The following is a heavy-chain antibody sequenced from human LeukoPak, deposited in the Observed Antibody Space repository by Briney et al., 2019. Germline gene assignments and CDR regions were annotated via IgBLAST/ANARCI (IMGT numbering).Heavy chain of an antibody. CDR1: GFTVSSNY. J-gene: IGHJ3*02. CDR2: IYSGGST. CDR3: ARRYCSGGSCHDAFDI. D-gene: IGHD2-15*01. Sequence: PGGSLRLSCAASGFTVSSNYMSWARQAPGKGLEWVSVIYSGGSTYYADSVKGRFTISRDNSKNTLFLQMNSLRAEDTAVYYCARRYCSGGSCHDAFDIWGQGTMVTVS. V-gene: IGHV3-53*01.